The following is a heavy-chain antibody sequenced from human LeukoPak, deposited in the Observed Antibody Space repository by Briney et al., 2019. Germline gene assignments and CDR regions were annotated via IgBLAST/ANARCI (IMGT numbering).Heavy chain of an antibody. CDR3: ARDQSGYALWYFDL. V-gene: IGHV4-4*07. J-gene: IGHJ2*01. CDR1: GGSVSGGSISSYY. Sequence: SETLSLTCTVSGGSVSGGSISSYYWSWIRQPAGKGLEWIGRIYTSGSTNYNPSLKSRVTMSVDTSKNQFSLKLSSVTAADTAVYYCARDQSGYALWYFDLWGRGTLVTVSS. D-gene: IGHD5-12*01. CDR2: IYTSGST.